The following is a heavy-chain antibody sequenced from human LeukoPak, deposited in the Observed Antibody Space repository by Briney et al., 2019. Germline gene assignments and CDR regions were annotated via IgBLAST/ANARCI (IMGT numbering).Heavy chain of an antibody. CDR3: TTRACHAGGCSSSFYYYYGLHF. D-gene: IGHD3-16*01. V-gene: IGHV1-69*13. CDR1: GNSISNYA. CDR2: RIPIFGTA. J-gene: IGHJ6*02. Sequence: SVKVSCKASGNSISNYAGSWVRQAPGQGVEWMGGRIPIFGTADYAQKFQGRVTLTADQSTSTTYMALSSLKSEDTATYYCTTRACHAGGCSSSFYYYYGLHFWGQGTTVSVSS.